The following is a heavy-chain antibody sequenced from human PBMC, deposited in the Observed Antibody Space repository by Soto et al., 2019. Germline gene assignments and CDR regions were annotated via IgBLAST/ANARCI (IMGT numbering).Heavy chain of an antibody. CDR3: SRKISRSLFRLGGRDV. CDR1: GYTVTSYG. D-gene: IGHD6-13*01. J-gene: IGHJ6*02. V-gene: IGHV1-18*04. CDR2: ISVYNGNT. Sequence: QVQLVQSGAEVKKPGASVKVSCKASGYTVTSYGISWVRQAPGQGLEWMGWISVYNGNTNYAQKLQGRVTLTTDTSQIIAYMDWRNLSSDGTAVYYCSRKISRSLFRLGGRDVWGQGTTVTVSS.